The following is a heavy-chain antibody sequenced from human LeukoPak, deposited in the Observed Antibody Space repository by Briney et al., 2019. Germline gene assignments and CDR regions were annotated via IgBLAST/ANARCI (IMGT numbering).Heavy chain of an antibody. V-gene: IGHV3-7*03. J-gene: IGHJ4*02. CDR2: IKQDGSEK. Sequence: GGSLRLSCAASGFTFSSYWMSWVLQAPGTGLEWVANIKQDGSEKYYVDSVKGRFTISRDNAKNSLYLQMNSLRAEDTAVYYCAREYCSGGTCYLPGYWGQGTLVTVSS. D-gene: IGHD2-15*01. CDR3: AREYCSGGTCYLPGY. CDR1: GFTFSSYW.